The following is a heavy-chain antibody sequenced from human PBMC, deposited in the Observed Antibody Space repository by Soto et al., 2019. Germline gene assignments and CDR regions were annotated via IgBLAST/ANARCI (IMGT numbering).Heavy chain of an antibody. V-gene: IGHV1-3*01. CDR2: INAGNGNT. D-gene: IGHD6-19*01. Sequence: GASVKVSCKASGYTFTSYAMHWVRQAPGQRLEWMGWINAGNGNTKYSQKFQGGVTITRDTSASTAYMELSSLRSEDTAVYYCARSPLAADSSGWYHYWGQGTLVTVSS. CDR3: ARSPLAADSSGWYHY. J-gene: IGHJ4*02. CDR1: GYTFTSYA.